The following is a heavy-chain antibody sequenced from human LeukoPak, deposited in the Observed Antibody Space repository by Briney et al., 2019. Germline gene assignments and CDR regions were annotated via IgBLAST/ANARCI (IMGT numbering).Heavy chain of an antibody. CDR3: ARGPGQDGSGYTFDY. D-gene: IGHD3-22*01. V-gene: IGHV3-48*03. CDR1: GFTFSSYE. Sequence: GGSLRLSCAASGFTFSSYEMNWVRQAPGKGLEWVSYISSSGSTIYYADSVKGRFTISRDNAKNSLYLQMNSLRAEDTAVYYCARGPGQDGSGYTFDYWGQGTLVTVSS. J-gene: IGHJ4*02. CDR2: ISSSGSTI.